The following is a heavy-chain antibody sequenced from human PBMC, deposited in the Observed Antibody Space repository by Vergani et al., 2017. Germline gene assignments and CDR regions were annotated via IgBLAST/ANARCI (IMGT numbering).Heavy chain of an antibody. V-gene: IGHV3-15*01. D-gene: IGHD2-21*01. CDR1: GITFKNAW. J-gene: IGHJ4*02. Sequence: EVQVVESGGGLIKPGGSLRLSCVVSGITFKNAWINWVRQAPGKGLEWIGRIRSKNDGGTADYAAPLKGRFTISRDDSKDSAFLLVNNLKTEDTAVYFCYSDYNDYWGQGTLVTVSP. CDR3: YSDYNDY. CDR2: IRSKNDGGTA.